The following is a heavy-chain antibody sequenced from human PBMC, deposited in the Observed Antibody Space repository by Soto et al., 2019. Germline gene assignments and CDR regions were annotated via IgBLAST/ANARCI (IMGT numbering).Heavy chain of an antibody. V-gene: IGHV3-13*01. CDR3: ERGQEVGAHFFDS. D-gene: IGHD2-15*01. CDR1: GFTFSGFD. J-gene: IGHJ4*02. Sequence: ESGGNLVQPGGSLRLSCEASGFTFSGFDMHWVRQPTGKGLEWVSTIGTAGDTYYAVSVKGRFTISRDNAKNSLSLQMNSLRAGDTAVYFCERGQEVGAHFFDSWGQGTQVTVSS. CDR2: IGTAGDT.